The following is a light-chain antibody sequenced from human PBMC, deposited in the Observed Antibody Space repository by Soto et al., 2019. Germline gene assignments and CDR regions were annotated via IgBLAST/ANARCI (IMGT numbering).Light chain of an antibody. J-gene: IGKJ1*01. CDR3: QQYNDWPLT. CDR2: GAF. Sequence: EIVMTQSPVTLSVSPGERATLSCRASQSVSSNLAWYQQKPGQAPSLLIYGAFTRATCIPARFSGTGSGKEFTLTFSSLQSEDCALDYCQQYNDWPLTFGQGSKVDIK. V-gene: IGKV3-15*01. CDR1: QSVSSN.